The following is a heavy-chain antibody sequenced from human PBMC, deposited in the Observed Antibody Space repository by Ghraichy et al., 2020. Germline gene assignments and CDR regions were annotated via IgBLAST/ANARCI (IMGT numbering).Heavy chain of an antibody. V-gene: IGHV3-23*01. D-gene: IGHD6-19*01. Sequence: GGSLRLSCTASGFSFSNYGMIWARQAPGRGLEWVSSISGGAGRTYYAESVKGRFTVSRDSSKNTLSLQMSSLRAEDAALYYCAKTAVAGSGDFWYFDLWGRGTLVTVSS. J-gene: IGHJ2*01. CDR3: AKTAVAGSGDFWYFDL. CDR1: GFSFSNYG. CDR2: ISGGAGRT.